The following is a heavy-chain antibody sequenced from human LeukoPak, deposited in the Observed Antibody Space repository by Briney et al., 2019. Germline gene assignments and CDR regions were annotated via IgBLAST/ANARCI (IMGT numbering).Heavy chain of an antibody. CDR1: GYSFTSYW. D-gene: IGHD2-2*01. CDR3: ARRSCSSTSCPVPRYFDL. Sequence: GESLKISCKGSGYSFTSYWIGWVRQMPGRGLEWMGIIYPGDSDTRYSPSFQGQVTISADKSISTAYLQWSSLKASDTAMYYCARRSCSSTSCPVPRYFDLWGRGALVTVSS. J-gene: IGHJ2*01. V-gene: IGHV5-51*01. CDR2: IYPGDSDT.